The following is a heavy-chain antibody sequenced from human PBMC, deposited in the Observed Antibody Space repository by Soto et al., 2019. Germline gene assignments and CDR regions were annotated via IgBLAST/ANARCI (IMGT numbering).Heavy chain of an antibody. Sequence: QVQLVKSGAEGKKPGASVKFSSKSPGYTFTVWGLTWVRQALGQGLGWMGWFSAYNGNTSYAQTLQGRVTMTTDTATSTAYMELRSLRADDTAVYYCARDGGVQARFDPWCQGTLVTVSS. D-gene: IGHD2-8*02. J-gene: IGHJ5*02. V-gene: IGHV1-18*01. CDR3: ARDGGVQARFDP. CDR1: GYTFTVWG. CDR2: FSAYNGNT.